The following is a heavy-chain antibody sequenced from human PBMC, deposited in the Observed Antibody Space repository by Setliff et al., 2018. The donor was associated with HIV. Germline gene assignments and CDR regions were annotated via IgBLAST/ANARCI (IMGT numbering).Heavy chain of an antibody. Sequence: PSETLSLTCAVYGGSLSGYYWSWIRQTPGKGLEWIGEINHRGSTNYNPSLKSRVTISVDTSKNQFSLKLSSVTAADTAVYYCARDLRGRYYYGSGRTTSYYFDYWGQGTLVTVSS. CDR1: GGSLSGYY. V-gene: IGHV4-34*01. CDR3: ARDLRGRYYYGSGRTTSYYFDY. CDR2: INHRGST. J-gene: IGHJ4*02. D-gene: IGHD3-10*01.